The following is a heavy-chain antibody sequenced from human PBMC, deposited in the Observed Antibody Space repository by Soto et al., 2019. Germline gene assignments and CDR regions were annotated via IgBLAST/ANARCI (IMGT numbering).Heavy chain of an antibody. D-gene: IGHD6-13*01. CDR3: SRGGKYYYFYIGMGV. CDR2: ISSSGSTI. CDR1: GFTFSDYY. V-gene: IGHV3-11*01. J-gene: IGHJ6*02. Sequence: PGGSLRLSCAASGFTFSDYYMNWIRQAPGKGLAWVSYISSSGSTIYYADSVRGRFTISRDNAKNSLYLQMNSLRAEDTAVYYCSRGGKYYYFYIGMGVWVQGTTVTVSS.